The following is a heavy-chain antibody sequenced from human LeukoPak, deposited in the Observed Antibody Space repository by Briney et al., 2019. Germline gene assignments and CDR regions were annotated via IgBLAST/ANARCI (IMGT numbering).Heavy chain of an antibody. CDR3: ARGSVTPTVTLCWY. D-gene: IGHD4-17*01. V-gene: IGHV3-21*01. CDR2: ISSSSSYI. Sequence: PGGTLRLSCAASGFTFSSYSMNWVRQAPGKGLEWVSSISSSSSYIYYADSVKGRFTISRDNAKNSLYLQMNSLRAEDTAVYYCARGSVTPTVTLCWYWGQGTLVTVSS. CDR1: GFTFSSYS. J-gene: IGHJ4*02.